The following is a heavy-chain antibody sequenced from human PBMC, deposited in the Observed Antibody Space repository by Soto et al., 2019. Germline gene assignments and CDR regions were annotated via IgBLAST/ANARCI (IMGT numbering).Heavy chain of an antibody. V-gene: IGHV4-30-2*01. J-gene: IGHJ5*02. Sequence: QLQLQESGSGLVKPSQTLSLTCAVSGGSISSGGYSWSWIRQPPGKGLEWIGYIYHSGSTYYNPSLTSRVTISVDRSKNQFSLKLSSVTAADTAVYYCARGATIFGVVIIPWFDPWGQGTLVTVSS. D-gene: IGHD3-3*01. CDR2: IYHSGST. CDR1: GGSISSGGYS. CDR3: ARGATIFGVVIIPWFDP.